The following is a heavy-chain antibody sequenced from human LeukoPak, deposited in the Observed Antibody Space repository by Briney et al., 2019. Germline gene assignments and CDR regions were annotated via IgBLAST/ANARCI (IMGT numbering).Heavy chain of an antibody. V-gene: IGHV3-23*01. D-gene: IGHD3-9*01. CDR1: GFTFSSYA. CDR2: ISGGADFT. J-gene: IGHJ3*02. CDR3: ARESGDLDFDWLPLDAFDI. Sequence: GGSLRLSCTASGFTFSSYAMSWVRQAPGKGLEWVSGISGGADFTYYADSVKGRFTISRDNAKNSLYLQMNSLRAEDTAVYYCARESGDLDFDWLPLDAFDIWGQGTMVTVSS.